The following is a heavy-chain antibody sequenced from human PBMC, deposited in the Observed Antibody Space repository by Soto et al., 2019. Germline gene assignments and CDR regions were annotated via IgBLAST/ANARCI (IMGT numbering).Heavy chain of an antibody. CDR3: TTVFDY. CDR2: IDGVGAGT. Sequence: PGGSLRPSFAAPGLTFTDNSMLWDRQVPGERLVCVTSIDGVGAGTSYTDLVRGRITIYRDDSENMLYLQMNSLRAEDTAVYYCTTVFDYWGQGTLVTVSS. J-gene: IGHJ4*02. V-gene: IGHV3-74*01. CDR1: GLTFTDNS.